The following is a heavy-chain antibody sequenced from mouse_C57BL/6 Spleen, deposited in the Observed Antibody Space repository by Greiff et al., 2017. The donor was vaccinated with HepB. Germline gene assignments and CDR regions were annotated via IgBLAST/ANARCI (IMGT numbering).Heavy chain of an antibody. CDR3: ARSFAY. CDR2: IDPNSGGT. J-gene: IGHJ3*01. Sequence: VQLQQPGAELVKPGASVKLSCKASGYTFTSYWMHWVERRPGRGLEWIGMIDPNSGGTKYNEKFKSKATLTVDKPSSTAYMQLSSLTSEDSAVYYCARSFAYWGQGTLVTVSA. V-gene: IGHV1-72*01. CDR1: GYTFTSYW.